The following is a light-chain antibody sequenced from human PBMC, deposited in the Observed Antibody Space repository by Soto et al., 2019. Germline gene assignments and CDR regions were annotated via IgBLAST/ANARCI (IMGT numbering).Light chain of an antibody. V-gene: IGKV3-20*01. Sequence: EIVLTQSPGTLSLSPGERATLSCRASQSVTNSYLAWYQQTPGQAPRLLIYGASSRASGSPDRFSGSGSGTEFTLTISRMEPEDSAVYYCQQYGSSLLAFGGGTKVEIK. CDR3: QQYGSSLLA. CDR2: GAS. J-gene: IGKJ4*01. CDR1: QSVTNSY.